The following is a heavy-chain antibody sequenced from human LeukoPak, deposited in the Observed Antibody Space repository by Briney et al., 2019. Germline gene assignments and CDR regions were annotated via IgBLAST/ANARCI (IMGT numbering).Heavy chain of an antibody. CDR2: IYYSGST. CDR1: GGSISSYY. J-gene: IGHJ5*02. Sequence: SETLSLTCTVSGGSISSYYWSWIRQPPGKGLEWIGYIYYSGSTNYNPSLKSRVTISVDTSKNQFSLKLSSVTAADTAVYYCARERYCSSTSCYGGDWFDPWGQGTLVTVSS. CDR3: ARERYCSSTSCYGGDWFDP. V-gene: IGHV4-59*01. D-gene: IGHD2-2*01.